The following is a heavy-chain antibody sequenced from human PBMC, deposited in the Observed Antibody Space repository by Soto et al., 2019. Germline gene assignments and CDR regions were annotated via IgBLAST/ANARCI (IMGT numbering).Heavy chain of an antibody. D-gene: IGHD3-16*01. CDR3: ARGYHGYSYANFDY. CDR2: IYYNGNT. V-gene: IGHV4-59*01. CDR1: GGSINNYY. J-gene: IGHJ4*02. Sequence: QVQLQESGPGLVKPSETLSLTCTVSGGSINNYYWNWIRQPPGKGLEWIAYIYYNGNTDINPSLEGRVTISLDTPKNQLSLELSSVTVADTAVYYCARGYHGYSYANFDYWGQGILVTVSS.